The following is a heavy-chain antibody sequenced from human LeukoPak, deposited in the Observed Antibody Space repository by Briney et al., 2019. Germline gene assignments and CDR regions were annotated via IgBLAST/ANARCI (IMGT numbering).Heavy chain of an antibody. CDR1: GITLSISA. Sequence: PGGSLRLSCAASGITLSISAMSWVRQAPGKGLEWVSAIFDGTTYYRDSVKGRFTISRDNSKNTLYLQMNSLTAEDTAVYYCAMDGVSARLEKWGQGALVTVSS. CDR3: AMDGVSARLEK. V-gene: IGHV3-23*01. CDR2: IFDGTT. D-gene: IGHD2-8*01. J-gene: IGHJ4*02.